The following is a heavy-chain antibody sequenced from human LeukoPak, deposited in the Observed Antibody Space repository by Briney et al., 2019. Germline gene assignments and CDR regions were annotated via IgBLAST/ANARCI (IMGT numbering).Heavy chain of an antibody. Sequence: PSESLSLTCAVSGGSISSGGYSWGWIRQPPGKGLEWIGYIYHSGSTYYNPSLKSRVTISVDRSKNQFSLKLSSVTAADTAVYYCARAYYECFDYWGQGTLVTVSS. CDR3: ARAYYECFDY. CDR2: IYHSGST. D-gene: IGHD3-22*01. J-gene: IGHJ4*02. CDR1: GGSISSGGYS. V-gene: IGHV4-30-2*01.